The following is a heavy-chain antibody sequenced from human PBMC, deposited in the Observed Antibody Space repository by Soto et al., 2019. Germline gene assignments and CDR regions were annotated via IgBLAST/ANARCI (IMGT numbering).Heavy chain of an antibody. V-gene: IGHV4-39*07. CDR3: ARGHWRMFDP. D-gene: IGHD3-3*01. J-gene: IGHJ5*02. CDR2: IYSSGST. CDR1: GGSISSGDYY. Sequence: SETLSLTCSVSGGSISSGDYYWGWIRQPPGKGLEWIGSIYSSGSTYYNPSLKSRVTISVDTSKNQFSLKLSSVTAADTAVYYCARGHWRMFDPWGQGTLVTVSS.